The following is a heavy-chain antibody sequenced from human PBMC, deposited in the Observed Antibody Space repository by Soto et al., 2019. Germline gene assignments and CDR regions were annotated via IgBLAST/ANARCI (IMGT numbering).Heavy chain of an antibody. CDR1: GFTFSSYS. Sequence: EVQLVESGGGLVQPGGSLRLSCAASGFTFSSYSMNWVRQAPGKGLEWVSYISSSSSTIYYADSVKGRFTISRDNAKNSMYLQMNSMSDADKAVYYCARDAPPLAYYSDPNWFDTWGQGTLVTVSS. D-gene: IGHD3-22*01. V-gene: IGHV3-48*02. CDR3: ARDAPPLAYYSDPNWFDT. CDR2: ISSSSSTI. J-gene: IGHJ5*02.